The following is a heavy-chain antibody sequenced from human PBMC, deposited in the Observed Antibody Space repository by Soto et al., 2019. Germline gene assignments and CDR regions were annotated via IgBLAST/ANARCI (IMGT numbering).Heavy chain of an antibody. V-gene: IGHV1-69*02. J-gene: IGHJ4*02. CDR1: GDTFDSYT. D-gene: IGHD3-10*01. Sequence: QVHLVQSGAEVKKPGSSVKVSCKASGDTFDSYTINWVRQAPGQRLEWMGRIIPMLGMSNYALKFQGRVTSTADKSTTTVYMHLSSLRSDDTAVYYCARSYGSGSRVFDYWGQGTLVTVSS. CDR3: ARSYGSGSRVFDY. CDR2: IIPMLGMS.